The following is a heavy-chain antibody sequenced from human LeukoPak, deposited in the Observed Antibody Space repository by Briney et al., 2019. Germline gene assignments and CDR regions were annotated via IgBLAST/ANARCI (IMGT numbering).Heavy chain of an antibody. CDR2: IYYSGST. D-gene: IGHD2-2*01. J-gene: IGHJ4*02. V-gene: IGHV4-31*03. Sequence: SQTLSLTCTVSGGSISSGGYYWSWIRQHPGKGLEWIGYIYYSGSTYYNPSLKSRVTISVDTSKNQFSLKLSSVTAADTAVYYCARVPKLGYCSSTSCYGQYYFDYWGQGTPVTVSS. CDR3: ARVPKLGYCSSTSCYGQYYFDY. CDR1: GGSISSGGYY.